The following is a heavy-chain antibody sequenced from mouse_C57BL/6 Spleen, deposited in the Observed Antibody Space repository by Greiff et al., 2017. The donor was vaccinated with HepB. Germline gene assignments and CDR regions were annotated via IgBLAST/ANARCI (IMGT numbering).Heavy chain of an antibody. Sequence: VKLVESGPELVKPGASVKISCKASGYAFSSSWMNWVKQRPGKGLEWIGRIYPGDGDTNYNGKFKGKATLTADKSSSTAYMQLSSLTSEDSAVYFCARYDSSGYLLFDYWGQGTTLTVSS. J-gene: IGHJ2*01. D-gene: IGHD3-2*02. CDR1: GYAFSSSW. CDR3: ARYDSSGYLLFDY. V-gene: IGHV1-82*01. CDR2: IYPGDGDT.